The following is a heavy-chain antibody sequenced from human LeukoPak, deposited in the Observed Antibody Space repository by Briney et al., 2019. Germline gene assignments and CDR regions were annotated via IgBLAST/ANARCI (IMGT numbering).Heavy chain of an antibody. V-gene: IGHV4-61*01. J-gene: IGHJ4*02. CDR1: GGSVSSGSYY. Sequence: SETLSLTCTVSGGSVSSGSYYWSWMRQPPGKGLEWIGYIYYSGSTTYNPSLKSRVTISVDTSKNKFSLKLSSVTAADTAVYYCARVPISTTARGYFDYWGQGTLVTVPS. CDR2: IYYSGST. CDR3: ARVPISTTARGYFDY. D-gene: IGHD4-17*01.